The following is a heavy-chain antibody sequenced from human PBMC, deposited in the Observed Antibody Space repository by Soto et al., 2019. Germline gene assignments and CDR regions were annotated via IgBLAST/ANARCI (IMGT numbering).Heavy chain of an antibody. CDR1: GFTFSSYE. CDR2: ISSSGSTI. V-gene: IGHV3-48*03. Sequence: GGSLRLSCAASGFTFSSYEMNWVRQAPGKGLEWVSYISSSGSTIYYADSVKGRFTISRDNAKNSLYLQMNSLRAEDTAVYYCARDSQSGWPEGYYGMDVWGQGTTVTVSS. J-gene: IGHJ6*02. CDR3: ARDSQSGWPEGYYGMDV. D-gene: IGHD3-3*01.